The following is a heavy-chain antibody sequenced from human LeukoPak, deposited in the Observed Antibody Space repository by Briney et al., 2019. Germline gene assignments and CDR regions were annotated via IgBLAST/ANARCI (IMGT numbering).Heavy chain of an antibody. CDR1: GGSISTYY. Sequence: PSETLSLTCTISGGSISTYYWTWIRQPPGKGLEWIGYIYYSGSANYNPSLRSRVTISVDTSKNQLSLKLSSVTAADTAVYYCVRGLTGYSYFFDYWGQGALVTVSS. CDR2: IYYSGSA. V-gene: IGHV4-59*01. D-gene: IGHD1-20*01. CDR3: VRGLTGYSYFFDY. J-gene: IGHJ4*02.